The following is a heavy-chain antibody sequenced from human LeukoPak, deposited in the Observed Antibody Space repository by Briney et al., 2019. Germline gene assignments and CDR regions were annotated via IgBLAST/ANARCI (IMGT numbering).Heavy chain of an antibody. D-gene: IGHD2-15*01. CDR3: ARDIVVVVAAEEEYYFDY. V-gene: IGHV1-69*13. CDR1: GGTFSSYA. J-gene: IGHJ4*02. Sequence: ASVKVSCKASGGTFSSYAISWVRQAPGQGLEWMGGIIPIFGTANYAQKFQGRVTITADESTSTAYMELSSLRSEDTAVYYCARDIVVVVAAEEEYYFDYWGQGTLVTVSS. CDR2: IIPIFGTA.